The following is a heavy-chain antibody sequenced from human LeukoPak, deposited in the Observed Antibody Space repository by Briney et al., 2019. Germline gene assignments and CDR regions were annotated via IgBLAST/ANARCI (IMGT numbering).Heavy chain of an antibody. Sequence: SETLSLTCTVSGGSISSYYWSWIRQPAGKGLEWIGRIYTSGSTNYNPSLKSRVTMSVDTSKNQFSLKLSSVTAADTAVYYCARDQVEQWLVHLHRFDPWGQGTLVTVSS. D-gene: IGHD6-19*01. V-gene: IGHV4-4*07. CDR1: GGSISSYY. CDR2: IYTSGST. CDR3: ARDQVEQWLVHLHRFDP. J-gene: IGHJ5*02.